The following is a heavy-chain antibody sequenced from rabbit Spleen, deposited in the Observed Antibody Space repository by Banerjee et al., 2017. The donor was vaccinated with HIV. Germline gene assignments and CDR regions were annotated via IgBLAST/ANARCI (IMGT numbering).Heavy chain of an antibody. CDR2: IGTGSGTT. CDR3: TRSSDGYRFDL. V-gene: IGHV1S43*01. J-gene: IGHJ6*01. CDR1: GIDFSSYYY. D-gene: IGHD6-1*01. Sequence: QQQLEESGGGLVKPGGTLTLTCKASGIDFSSYYYMCWVRQAPGKGLEWIGCIGTGSGTTWYASWAKGRFTISKTSSTTVTLQMTSLTAADTATYFCTRSSDGYRFDLWGPGTLVTVS.